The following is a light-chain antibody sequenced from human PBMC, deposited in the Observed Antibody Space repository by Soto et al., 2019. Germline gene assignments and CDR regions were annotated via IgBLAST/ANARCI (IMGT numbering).Light chain of an antibody. CDR2: GAS. V-gene: IGKV3-20*01. CDR1: QSVTNNY. Sequence: EIVLTQSPGTVSLSPGERATLSCRASQSVTNNYLAWYQQKPGQAPRLLIYGASSRATGIPDRFRGSGSGTDFTLTISRLEPEDFAVYYCQQYGSSPWTFGQGTKVEIK. CDR3: QQYGSSPWT. J-gene: IGKJ1*01.